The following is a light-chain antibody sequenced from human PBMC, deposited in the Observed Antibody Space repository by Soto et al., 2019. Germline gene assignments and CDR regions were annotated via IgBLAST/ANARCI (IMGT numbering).Light chain of an antibody. Sequence: QSALTQPPSASGSPGQSVTISCTGTSSDVGGYKYVSWYQQQHPGKAPKLIIYEVTKRPSGVPDRFSGSKSGNTASLTISGLQAEDEADYYCSSYTSSSTVVFGGGTKLTVL. CDR2: EVT. CDR1: SSDVGGYKY. J-gene: IGLJ2*01. CDR3: SSYTSSSTVV. V-gene: IGLV2-8*01.